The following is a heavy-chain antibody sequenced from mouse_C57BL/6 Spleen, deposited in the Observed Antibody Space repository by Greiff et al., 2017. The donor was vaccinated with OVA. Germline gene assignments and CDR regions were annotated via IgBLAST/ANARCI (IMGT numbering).Heavy chain of an antibody. J-gene: IGHJ4*01. CDR3: ARNPDYSNYVAMDY. D-gene: IGHD2-5*01. Sequence: EVMLVESGGGLVKPGGSLKLSCAASGFTFSDYGMHWVRQAPEKGLEWVAYISSGSSTIYYADTVKGRFTISRDNAKNTLFLQMTSLRSEDTAMYYCARNPDYSNYVAMDYWGQGTSVTVSS. V-gene: IGHV5-17*01. CDR1: GFTFSDYG. CDR2: ISSGSSTI.